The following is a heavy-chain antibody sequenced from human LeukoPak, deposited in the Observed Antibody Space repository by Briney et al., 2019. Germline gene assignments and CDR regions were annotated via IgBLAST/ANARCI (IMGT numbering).Heavy chain of an antibody. Sequence: SETLSLTCTVSGDSINSYYWSWIRQPPGKGLEWIGYIYYSGSTNYNPSLKSRVTISVDRSKNQFSLKLSSVTAADTAVYYCARNAPFDYWGQGTLVTVSS. CDR1: GDSINSYY. D-gene: IGHD1-1*01. CDR2: IYYSGST. CDR3: ARNAPFDY. J-gene: IGHJ4*02. V-gene: IGHV4-59*12.